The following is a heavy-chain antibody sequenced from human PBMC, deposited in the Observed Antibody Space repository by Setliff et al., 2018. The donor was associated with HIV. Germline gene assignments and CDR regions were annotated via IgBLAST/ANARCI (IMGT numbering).Heavy chain of an antibody. Sequence: ASVKVSCKASGYTFTDYYIHWVRQAPGHGLEWVGRINPKSGVTSYAQNFRARVTMTRDTSSTTAYMELSTLRSDDTALYYCARDLIRITPHGDLPFWGQGTLVTVSS. CDR3: ARDLIRITPHGDLPF. CDR1: GYTFTDYY. J-gene: IGHJ4*02. V-gene: IGHV1-2*06. D-gene: IGHD2-15*01. CDR2: INPKSGVT.